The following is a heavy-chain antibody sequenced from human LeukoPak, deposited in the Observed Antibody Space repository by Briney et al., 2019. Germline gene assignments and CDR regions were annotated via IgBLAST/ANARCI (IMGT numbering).Heavy chain of an antibody. J-gene: IGHJ4*02. V-gene: IGHV4-4*07. CDR2: LYISGST. CDR3: ARDLSGSLYFDY. D-gene: IGHD3-10*01. Sequence: SSETLSLTCTVSGASISSYYYNWIRQTAGRGLEWIGRLYISGSTDYNPSLKSRVTISVDRSTNQFSLNLRSVTAADTAVYFCARDLSGSLYFDYWGQGVLVTVSS. CDR1: GASISSYY.